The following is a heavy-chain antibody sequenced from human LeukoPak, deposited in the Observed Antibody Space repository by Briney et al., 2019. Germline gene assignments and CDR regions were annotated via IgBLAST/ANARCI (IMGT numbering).Heavy chain of an antibody. Sequence: GGSLRLSCAASGFTFSSYAMSWVRQAPGKGLEWVSAISGSGGSTYYADSVKGRFTISRDNSKNTLYLQMNSLRAEDTAVCYCAKPGYSGYDFLYYFDYWGQGTLVTVSS. CDR3: AKPGYSGYDFLYYFDY. D-gene: IGHD5-12*01. CDR1: GFTFSSYA. CDR2: ISGSGGST. J-gene: IGHJ4*02. V-gene: IGHV3-23*01.